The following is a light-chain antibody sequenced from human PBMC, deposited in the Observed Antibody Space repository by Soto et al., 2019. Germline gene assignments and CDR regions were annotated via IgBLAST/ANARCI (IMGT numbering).Light chain of an antibody. CDR1: QGISSY. CDR2: AAS. Sequence: AIRMTQSPSSFSASTGDRVTITCRASQGISSYLAWYQQKPGQAPKLLIYAASTLQSGVPSRFSGSGSGTDFTRTISCLQSADFATYYCQQYYSYPFTFGPGTKVDIK. J-gene: IGKJ3*01. CDR3: QQYYSYPFT. V-gene: IGKV1-8*01.